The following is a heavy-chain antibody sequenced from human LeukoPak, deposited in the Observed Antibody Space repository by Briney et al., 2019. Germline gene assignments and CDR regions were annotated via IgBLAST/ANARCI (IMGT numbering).Heavy chain of an antibody. D-gene: IGHD1-14*01. CDR1: DGSISSGAYS. Sequence: SETLSLTCTVSDGSISSGAYSWNWIGQPPGRGLEWVGYIYHGGSPYYNPSLKSRVTISVDWSKNQFSLSLSSVTAADTAVYYCARGEPSTLLNNDYYFMDVWGKGTTVTVSS. CDR3: ARGEPSTLLNNDYYFMDV. J-gene: IGHJ6*03. CDR2: IYHGGSP. V-gene: IGHV4-30-2*01.